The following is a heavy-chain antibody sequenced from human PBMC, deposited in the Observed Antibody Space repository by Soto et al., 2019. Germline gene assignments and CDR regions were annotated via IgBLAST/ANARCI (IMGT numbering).Heavy chain of an antibody. CDR2: INSDGSST. D-gene: IGHD6-19*01. CDR1: GFTVSIYV. V-gene: IGHV3-74*01. CDR3: VSQYMYSSGLYFYGMDV. Sequence: PWGSLKLSCAASGFTVSIYVMDWVRQAPGKGLVWVSRINSDGSSTSYADSVKGRFTISRDNAKNTVYLQMNSLRAEDTAVYYCVSQYMYSSGLYFYGMDVWGQGTTVTVSS. J-gene: IGHJ6*02.